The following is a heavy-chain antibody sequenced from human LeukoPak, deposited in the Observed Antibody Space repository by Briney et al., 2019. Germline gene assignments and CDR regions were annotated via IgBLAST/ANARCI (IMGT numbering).Heavy chain of an antibody. Sequence: GASVKVSCKASGYTFTGYYMHWVRQAPGQGLEWMGWINPNSGGTNYAQKFQGRVTMTRDTSISTAYMELSRLRSDDTAVYYCARDPFNGGGPYFDYRGQGTLVTVSS. CDR1: GYTFTGYY. CDR2: INPNSGGT. V-gene: IGHV1-2*02. D-gene: IGHD4-23*01. CDR3: ARDPFNGGGPYFDY. J-gene: IGHJ4*02.